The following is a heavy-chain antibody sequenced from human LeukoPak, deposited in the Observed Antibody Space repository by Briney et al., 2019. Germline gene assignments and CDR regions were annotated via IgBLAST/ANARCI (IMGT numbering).Heavy chain of an antibody. CDR2: FDPEDGET. Sequence: VKVSCKVSGYTLTELSMHWVRQAPGKGLEWMGGFDPEDGETIYAQKFQGRVTMTEDTSTDTAYMELSSLRSEDTAVYYCATGVHGWLRRGRYFDYWGQGTLVTVSS. D-gene: IGHD5-12*01. CDR3: ATGVHGWLRRGRYFDY. V-gene: IGHV1-24*01. CDR1: GYTLTELS. J-gene: IGHJ4*02.